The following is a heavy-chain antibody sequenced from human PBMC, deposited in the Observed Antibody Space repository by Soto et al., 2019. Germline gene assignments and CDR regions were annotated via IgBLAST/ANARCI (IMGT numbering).Heavy chain of an antibody. J-gene: IGHJ4*02. CDR1: GFTFSSNW. Sequence: HPGGSLRLSCVGSGFTFSSNWMTWVRQAPGKGLEWVGNIRQDGSEKNYVDSVKGRFTISRDNAKNSLYLQMNSLRAEDTAVYYCVIDDCGLGIEYWGQGTLVTVAS. D-gene: IGHD6-19*01. V-gene: IGHV3-7*02. CDR2: IRQDGSEK. CDR3: VIDDCGLGIEY.